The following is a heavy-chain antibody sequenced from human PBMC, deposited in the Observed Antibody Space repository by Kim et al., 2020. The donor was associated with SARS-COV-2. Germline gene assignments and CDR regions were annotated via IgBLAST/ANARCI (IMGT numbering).Heavy chain of an antibody. J-gene: IGHJ5*02. Sequence: ADSVKGRFTISRDNSKNPLYLQMTGLRAEDTAVYYCASFPGEYPNNWFDPWGQGTLVTVSS. D-gene: IGHD3-10*01. V-gene: IGHV3-53*01. CDR3: ASFPGEYPNNWFDP.